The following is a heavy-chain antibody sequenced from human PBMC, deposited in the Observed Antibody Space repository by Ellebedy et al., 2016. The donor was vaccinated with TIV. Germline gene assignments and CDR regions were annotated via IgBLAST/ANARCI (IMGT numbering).Heavy chain of an antibody. J-gene: IGHJ6*02. CDR2: IRSKAYGGTT. V-gene: IGHV3-49*04. Sequence: GESLKISCTASGFTFGDYAMSWVRQAPGKGLEWVGFIRSKAYGGTTEYAASVRGRFTISRDDSKSVAYLQMSSLKIEDTAVYYCIRGGFPPGSNSPMGYYGMDVWGQGTTVTVSS. CDR1: GFTFGDYA. CDR3: IRGGFPPGSNSPMGYYGMDV. D-gene: IGHD3-10*01.